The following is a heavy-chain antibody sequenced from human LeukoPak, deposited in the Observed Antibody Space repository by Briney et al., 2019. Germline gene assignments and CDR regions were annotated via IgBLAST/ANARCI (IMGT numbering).Heavy chain of an antibody. CDR2: ISAYNGNT. V-gene: IGHV1-18*01. CDR1: GYTFTIYG. D-gene: IGHD3-10*01. J-gene: IGHJ6*02. Sequence: ASVKVSCKASGYTFTIYGISWVRQAPGQGLEWMGWISAYNGNTNYAQKLQGRVTMTTDTSTSTAYMELRSLRSDDTAVYYCARDHLSGGSGSYYNVFSYYYYYGMDVWGQGTTVTVSS. CDR3: ARDHLSGGSGSYYNVFSYYYYYGMDV.